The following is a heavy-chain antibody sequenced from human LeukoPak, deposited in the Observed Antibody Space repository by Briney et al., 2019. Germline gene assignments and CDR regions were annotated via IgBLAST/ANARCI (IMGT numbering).Heavy chain of an antibody. V-gene: IGHV3-15*01. D-gene: IGHD3-10*01. J-gene: IGHJ5*02. CDR3: TSSLHYYGSGSYYNMEGWFDP. Sequence: GGSLRLSCAASGFTVSSNYMSWVRQAPGKGLEWVGRVRSKSDAGTMDYAAHVEGRFTISRDDSKNMVYLDMNSLKTEDTAVYYCTSSLHYYGSGSYYNMEGWFDPWGQGTLVTVSS. CDR2: VRSKSDAGTM. CDR1: GFTVSSNY.